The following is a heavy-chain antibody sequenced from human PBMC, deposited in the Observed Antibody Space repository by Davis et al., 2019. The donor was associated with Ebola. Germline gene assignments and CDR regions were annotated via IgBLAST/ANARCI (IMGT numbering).Heavy chain of an antibody. D-gene: IGHD1-26*01. J-gene: IGHJ4*02. CDR1: GYTFTSYD. CDR3: ARRVGARSGFDS. CDR2: MNPNSGNT. Sequence: ASVKVFCKASGYTFTSYDIHWVRPASGQGLEWMGWMNPNSGNTGYAQKFQGRITMTRNISISTAYMELSSLRSDDTAVYYCARRVGARSGFDSWGQGSLVTVSS. V-gene: IGHV1-8*01.